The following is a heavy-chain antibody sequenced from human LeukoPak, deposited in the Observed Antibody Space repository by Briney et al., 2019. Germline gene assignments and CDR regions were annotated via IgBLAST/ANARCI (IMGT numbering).Heavy chain of an antibody. V-gene: IGHV4-34*01. J-gene: IGHJ5*02. Sequence: SETLSLTCAVYGGSFSGYYWSWIRQPPGKGLEWIGEISHSGSTNYNPSLKSRVTISVHTSKNQFSLKLSSVTAADTAVYYCARVHPCSSTSCSNWFDPWGQGTLVTVSS. CDR2: ISHSGST. D-gene: IGHD2-2*01. CDR1: GGSFSGYY. CDR3: ARVHPCSSTSCSNWFDP.